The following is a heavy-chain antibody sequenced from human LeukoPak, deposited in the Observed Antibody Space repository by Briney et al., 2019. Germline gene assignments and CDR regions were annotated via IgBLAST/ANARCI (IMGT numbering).Heavy chain of an antibody. D-gene: IGHD6-13*01. CDR1: GYTFTDYS. CDR3: VRDMIAAAGAGG. Sequence: ALVKVSCKASGYTFTDYSMHWVRQAPGQGLEWMGWINPNSGGTDYAQKFQGRVTMTRVTSISTAYLEVTRLTSDDTAVYFCVRDMIAAAGAGGWGQGTLVTVSS. V-gene: IGHV1-2*02. J-gene: IGHJ4*02. CDR2: INPNSGGT.